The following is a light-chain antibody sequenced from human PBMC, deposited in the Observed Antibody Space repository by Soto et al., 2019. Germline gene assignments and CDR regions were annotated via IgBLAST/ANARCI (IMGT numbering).Light chain of an antibody. V-gene: IGKV1-5*01. CDR3: QQYNSFSLIT. J-gene: IGKJ5*01. Sequence: DIQMTPSPSTLSASVGDRVTITCRASQSISSWLAWYQQTPGKAPKILISDASILESGVPSRFSGTGSGTEFTLTISSLQPDDFATYFCQQYNSFSLITFGQGTRLEIK. CDR2: DAS. CDR1: QSISSW.